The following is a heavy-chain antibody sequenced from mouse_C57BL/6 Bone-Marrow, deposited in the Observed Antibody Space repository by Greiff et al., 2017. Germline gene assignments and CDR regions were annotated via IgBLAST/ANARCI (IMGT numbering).Heavy chain of an antibody. CDR1: GFTFSDFY. J-gene: IGHJ4*01. V-gene: IGHV7-1*01. Sequence: EVQLVESGGGLVQSGRSLRLSCATSGFTFSDFYMEWVRQAPGKGLEWIAASRNKANDYTTEYSASVKGRFIVSRDTSQSLLYLQMNALRAEDTAISYSARAHSYSAMDYWGQGPSVTVSS. CDR3: ARAHSYSAMDY. CDR2: SRNKANDYTT.